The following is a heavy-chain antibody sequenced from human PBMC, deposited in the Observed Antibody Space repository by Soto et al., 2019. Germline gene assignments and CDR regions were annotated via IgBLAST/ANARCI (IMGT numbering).Heavy chain of an antibody. J-gene: IGHJ5*02. CDR1: GGPISSSNW. D-gene: IGHD3-22*01. V-gene: IGHV4-4*02. Sequence: ASETLSLTCAVSGGPISSSNWWSWVRQPPGKGLEWIGEIYHSGSTNYNPSLKSRVTISVDKSKNQFSLKLSSVTAADTAVYYCARETPYYYDSSGYNWFDPWGQGTLVTVSS. CDR3: ARETPYYYDSSGYNWFDP. CDR2: IYHSGST.